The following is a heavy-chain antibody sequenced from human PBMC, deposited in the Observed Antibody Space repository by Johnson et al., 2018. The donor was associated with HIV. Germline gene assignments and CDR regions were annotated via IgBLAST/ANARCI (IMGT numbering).Heavy chain of an antibody. CDR3: ARDLTEGGYSSGYYAFDI. D-gene: IGHD5-18*01. CDR1: GFIFSDYY. J-gene: IGHJ3*02. CDR2: ISSSGRTI. Sequence: VQLVESGGDLVQPGGSLRLSCAASGFIFSDYYMTWIRQATGKGLESISYISSSGRTIYYADSVKGRFIISRDTSKNTLYLQMNSLRPEDTAVYYCARDLTEGGYSSGYYAFDIWGQGTMVTVSS. V-gene: IGHV3-11*04.